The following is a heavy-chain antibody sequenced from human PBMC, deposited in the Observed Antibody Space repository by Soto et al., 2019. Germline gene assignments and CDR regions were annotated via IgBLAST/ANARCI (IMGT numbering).Heavy chain of an antibody. D-gene: IGHD6-13*01. Sequence: QVQLQESGPGLVKPSETLSLTCTVSGGSISSKYWSWIRQPPGKGLEWIGYIYYHGRTNYNPSLKSRVTISVDTSRNQFPLKLSSVTAADTAVYYCARLRWATIAEAGGCDYWGQGIVVTVSS. J-gene: IGHJ4*02. CDR2: IYYHGRT. CDR3: ARLRWATIAEAGGCDY. V-gene: IGHV4-59*08. CDR1: GGSISSKY.